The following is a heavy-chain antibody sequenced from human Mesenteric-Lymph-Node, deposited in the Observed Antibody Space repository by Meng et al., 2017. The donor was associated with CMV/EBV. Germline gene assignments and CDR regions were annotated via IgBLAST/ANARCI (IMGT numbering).Heavy chain of an antibody. Sequence: GSLRLSCTVSGGSISSSSYYGGWIRQPPGKGLEWIGSIYYSGSTYYNQSLKSRVTISVDTSKNQFSLKLSSVTAADTAVYYCERHVLLVWSGYYMPSWFDTWGQGTMVTVSS. J-gene: IGHJ5*02. V-gene: IGHV4-39*01. CDR3: ERHVLLVWSGYYMPSWFDT. D-gene: IGHD3-3*01. CDR1: GGSISSSSYY. CDR2: IYYSGST.